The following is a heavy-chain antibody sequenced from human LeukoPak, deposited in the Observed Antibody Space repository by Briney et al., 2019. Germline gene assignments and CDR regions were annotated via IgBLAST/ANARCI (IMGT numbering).Heavy chain of an antibody. J-gene: IGHJ4*02. V-gene: IGHV3-48*01. CDR3: ARLRWDIVVVPAAVFDY. D-gene: IGHD2-2*01. Sequence: GGSLRLSCAASGFTFSSYSMNWVRQAPGKGLEWVSYISSSSSTIYYADSVKGRFTISRDNAKNSLYLQMNSLRAEDTAVYYCARLRWDIVVVPAAVFDYWGQGTLVTVSS. CDR1: GFTFSSYS. CDR2: ISSSSSTI.